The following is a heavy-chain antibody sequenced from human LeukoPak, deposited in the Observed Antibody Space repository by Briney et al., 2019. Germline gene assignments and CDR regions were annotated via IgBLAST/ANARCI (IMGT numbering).Heavy chain of an antibody. V-gene: IGHV1-69*01. Sequence: ASVKVSCKASGGTFSSYAISWVRQAPGQGLEWMGGIIPIFGTANYAQKFQGRVTITADESTSTAYMELSSLRSEDTAVYYCARDAELLRYFDWLLPFDYWGQGTLVTVSS. CDR1: GGTFSSYA. D-gene: IGHD3-9*01. CDR2: IIPIFGTA. J-gene: IGHJ4*02. CDR3: ARDAELLRYFDWLLPFDY.